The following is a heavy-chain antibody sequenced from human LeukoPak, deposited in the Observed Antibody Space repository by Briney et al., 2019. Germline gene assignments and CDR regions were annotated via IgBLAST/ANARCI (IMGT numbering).Heavy chain of an antibody. J-gene: IGHJ4*02. CDR2: INPNSGGT. CDR1: GYTFTGYY. V-gene: IGHV1-2*02. Sequence: ASVKVFCKASGYTFTGYYMHWVRRAPGQGLEWMGWINPNSGGTNYAQKFQGRVTMTRGTSISTANMELSRLRSDDTAVYYCARGTERPSSGLVGYWGQGTLVTVSS. CDR3: ARGTERPSSGLVGY. D-gene: IGHD3-10*01.